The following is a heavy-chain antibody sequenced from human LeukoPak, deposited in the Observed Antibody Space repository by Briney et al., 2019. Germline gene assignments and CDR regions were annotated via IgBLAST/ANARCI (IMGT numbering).Heavy chain of an antibody. J-gene: IGHJ6*03. CDR3: ARVGVPAAKELPNIYYYYYYMDV. Sequence: PGGSLRLSCAASGFTFSSYSMNWVRQAPGKGLEWVSSISSSTSYIYYADSVKGRFTVSRDNAKNSLYLQMNSLRAEDTAVYYCARVGVPAAKELPNIYYYYYYMDVWGKGTTVTVSS. CDR2: ISSSTSYI. V-gene: IGHV3-21*04. D-gene: IGHD2-2*01. CDR1: GFTFSSYS.